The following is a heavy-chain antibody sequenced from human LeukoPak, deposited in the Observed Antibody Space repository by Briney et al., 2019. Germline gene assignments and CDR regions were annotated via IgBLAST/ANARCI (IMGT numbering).Heavy chain of an antibody. CDR1: GGSISSYY. Sequence: PSETLPLTCTVSGGSISSYYWSWVRQPPGKRLEWIGEIYHSGSSNYNPSLKSRVTISVDKSKNQFSLRLSSVTAADTAVYYCASGSAKNYYYYMDVWGKGTTVTVSS. J-gene: IGHJ6*03. CDR2: IYHSGSS. D-gene: IGHD1-1*01. V-gene: IGHV4-4*02. CDR3: ASGSAKNYYYYMDV.